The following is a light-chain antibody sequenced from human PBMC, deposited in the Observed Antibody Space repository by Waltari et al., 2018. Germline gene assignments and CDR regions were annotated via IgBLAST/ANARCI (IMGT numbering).Light chain of an antibody. CDR3: QQYGSSLLT. Sequence: EIVLTQSPGTLSLSPGERATLSCRASQSASSSYLAWYQQKPGQAPRLLIYGASSRATGIPDRFSGSESGTDFTLTISRLEPEDFAVYYCQQYGSSLLTFGGGTKVEIK. CDR2: GAS. J-gene: IGKJ4*01. CDR1: QSASSSY. V-gene: IGKV3-20*01.